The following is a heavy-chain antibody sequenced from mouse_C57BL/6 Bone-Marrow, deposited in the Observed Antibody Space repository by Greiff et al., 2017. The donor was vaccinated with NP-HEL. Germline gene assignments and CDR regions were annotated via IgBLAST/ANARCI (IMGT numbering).Heavy chain of an antibody. CDR1: GYTFTDYE. J-gene: IGHJ2*01. CDR3: TRGGTTVVAEEVRYFDY. V-gene: IGHV1-15*01. CDR2: IDPETGGT. D-gene: IGHD1-1*01. Sequence: VKLQQSGAELVRPGASVTLSCKASGYTFTDYEMHWVKQTPVHGLEWIGAIDPETGGTAYNQKFKGKAILTADKSSSTAYMELRSLTSEDSAVYYCTRGGTTVVAEEVRYFDYWGQGTTLTVSS.